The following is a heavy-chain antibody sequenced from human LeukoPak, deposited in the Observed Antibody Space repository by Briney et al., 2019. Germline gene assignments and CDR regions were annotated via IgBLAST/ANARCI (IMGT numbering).Heavy chain of an antibody. Sequence: PGGSLRLSCAASGFTFSSYSMNWVRQAPGKGLEWVSYISSSSSTIYYADSVKGRFTISRDNAKNSLYLQMNSLRDEDTAVYYCAREPKPGIAVAGTGYWGQGTLVTVSS. D-gene: IGHD6-19*01. CDR2: ISSSSSTI. CDR3: AREPKPGIAVAGTGY. J-gene: IGHJ4*02. CDR1: GFTFSSYS. V-gene: IGHV3-48*02.